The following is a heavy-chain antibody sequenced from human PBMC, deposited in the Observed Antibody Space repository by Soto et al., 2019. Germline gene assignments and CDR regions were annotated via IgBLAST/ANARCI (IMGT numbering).Heavy chain of an antibody. V-gene: IGHV3-21*01. CDR1: GFTFSSYS. CDR3: ARWRIAAAGISPPVYGMDV. CDR2: ISSSSSYI. Sequence: EVQLVESGGGLVKPGGSLRLSCAASGFTFSSYSMNWVRQAPGKGLEWVSPISSSSSYIYYADSVKGRFTISRDNAKNSLYLQMNRLRAEATAVYYCARWRIAAAGISPPVYGMDVWGQGTTVTVSS. J-gene: IGHJ6*02. D-gene: IGHD6-13*01.